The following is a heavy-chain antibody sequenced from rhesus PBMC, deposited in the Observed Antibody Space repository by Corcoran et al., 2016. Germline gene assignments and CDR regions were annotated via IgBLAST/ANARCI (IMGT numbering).Heavy chain of an antibody. J-gene: IGHJ4*01. Sequence: QVQLQESGPGLVKPSETLSLTCAVSGASISSYWWSWLLQPPGKGLAWIGEIFGNSGNSYYNPSLKSRVIISKDASKNQFSLKLSSVTAADTAVYYCARSGYGSGGVYWGQGILVTVSS. D-gene: IGHD4-4*01. V-gene: IGHV4-80*01. CDR2: IFGNSGNS. CDR1: GASISSYW. CDR3: ARSGYGSGGVY.